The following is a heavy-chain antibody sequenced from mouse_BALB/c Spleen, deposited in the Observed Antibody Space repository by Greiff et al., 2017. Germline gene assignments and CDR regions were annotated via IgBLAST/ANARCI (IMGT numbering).Heavy chain of an antibody. D-gene: IGHD1-1*01. Sequence: EVKVVESGGGLVKLGGSLKLSCAASGFTFSSYYMSWVRQTPEKRLELVAAINSNGGSTYYPDTVKGRFTISRDNAKNTLYLQMSSLKSEDTALYYCARHYYGSSHWYFDVWGAGTTVTVSS. CDR2: INSNGGST. J-gene: IGHJ1*01. CDR1: GFTFSSYY. CDR3: ARHYYGSSHWYFDV. V-gene: IGHV5-6-2*01.